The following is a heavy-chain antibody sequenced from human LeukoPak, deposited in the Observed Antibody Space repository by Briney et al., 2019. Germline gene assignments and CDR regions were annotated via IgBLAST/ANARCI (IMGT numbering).Heavy chain of an antibody. J-gene: IGHJ4*02. Sequence: GSLRLSCAASGFTFSSYGMHWVRQAPGKGLEWVAFIRYDGSNKYYADSVKGRFTISRDNSKNTLYLQMNSLRAEDTAVYYCAKGPDITGTTNFDYWGQGTLVTVSS. D-gene: IGHD1-7*01. CDR3: AKGPDITGTTNFDY. CDR2: IRYDGSNK. V-gene: IGHV3-30*02. CDR1: GFTFSSYG.